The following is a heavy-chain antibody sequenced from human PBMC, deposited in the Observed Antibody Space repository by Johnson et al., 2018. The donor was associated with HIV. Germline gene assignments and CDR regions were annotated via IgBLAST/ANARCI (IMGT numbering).Heavy chain of an antibody. Sequence: QVQLVESGGGLVQPGRSLRLSCAASGFTFDDYAMHWVRQAPGKGLEWVALISYDGPNKYYADSVKVRFTISRDNSQNTLYLQMNSLRAEDTALYYCARQTLRAFDIWGQGTMVTVSS. J-gene: IGHJ3*02. CDR3: ARQTLRAFDI. CDR1: GFTFDDYA. CDR2: ISYDGPNK. V-gene: IGHV3-30-3*01.